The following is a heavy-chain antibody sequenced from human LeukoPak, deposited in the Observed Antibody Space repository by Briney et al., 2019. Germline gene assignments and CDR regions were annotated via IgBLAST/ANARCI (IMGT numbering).Heavy chain of an antibody. CDR3: ARSGVATIRKAGFDY. J-gene: IGHJ4*02. CDR2: IYPGDSDT. Sequence: GGSLKISCKGSGYSFTSYWIGWVRQIPGKGLEWMGIIYPGDSDTRYSPSFQGQVTISADKSISTAYLQWSSLKASDTAMYYCARSGVATIRKAGFDYWGQGTLVTVSS. V-gene: IGHV5-51*01. CDR1: GYSFTSYW. D-gene: IGHD5-12*01.